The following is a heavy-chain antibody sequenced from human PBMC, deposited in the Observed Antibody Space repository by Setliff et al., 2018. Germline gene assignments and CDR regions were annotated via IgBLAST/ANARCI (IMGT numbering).Heavy chain of an antibody. CDR1: GGSISTYH. J-gene: IGHJ4*02. D-gene: IGHD3-22*01. Sequence: PSETLSLTCSVSGGSISTYHWSWIRQPPEKGLEWIAYIHYSGSTDQNPSLKSRVTISVDTSKNQFSLKMSSMTAADTAMYYCAIIGPDSSGYYWIFDYWGQGTLVTVSS. V-gene: IGHV4-59*01. CDR3: AIIGPDSSGYYWIFDY. CDR2: IHYSGST.